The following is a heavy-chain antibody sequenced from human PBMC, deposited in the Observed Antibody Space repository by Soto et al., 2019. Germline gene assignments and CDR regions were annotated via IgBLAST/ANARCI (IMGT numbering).Heavy chain of an antibody. CDR2: IYYSGST. Sequence: SETLSLTCTVSGGSISSYYWSWTRQPPGKGLEWIGYIYYSGSTNYNPSLKSRVTISVDTSKNQFSLKLSSVTAADTAVYYCASSNIAATGFYYYGMDVWGRGTTVTVS. CDR1: GGSISSYY. V-gene: IGHV4-59*01. J-gene: IGHJ6*02. D-gene: IGHD6-13*01. CDR3: ASSNIAATGFYYYGMDV.